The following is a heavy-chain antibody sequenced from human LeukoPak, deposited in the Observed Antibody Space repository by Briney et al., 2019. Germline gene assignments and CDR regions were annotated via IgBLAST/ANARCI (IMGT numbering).Heavy chain of an antibody. CDR2: ISNDGSNK. CDR1: GFTFTSYG. Sequence: AGGSLRLSCAASGFTFTSYGIHWVRQAPGKGLEWVAAISNDGSNKNYVDSVKDRFTISRDNSKNTLHLQMNSLRVEDTAVYYCAKGAAYGGYDYWGQGTLVTVSA. V-gene: IGHV3-30*18. D-gene: IGHD3-16*01. J-gene: IGHJ4*02. CDR3: AKGAAYGGYDY.